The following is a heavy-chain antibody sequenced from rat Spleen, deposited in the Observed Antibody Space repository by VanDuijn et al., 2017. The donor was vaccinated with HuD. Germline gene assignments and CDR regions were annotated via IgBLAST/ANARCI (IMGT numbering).Heavy chain of an antibody. CDR2: ISSSGDKT. V-gene: IGHV5-25*01. CDR1: GFTFSNYE. Sequence: EVLLVESGGGLVQPGRSLKLSCVVSGFTFSNYEMAWVRQAPTKGLEWVASISSSGDKTYYRDSVKGRFTVSRDDAKSTLYLQMDSLRSEDTATYYCATHGGLYNWFAYWGQGTLVTVSS. CDR3: ATHGGLYNWFAY. J-gene: IGHJ3*01.